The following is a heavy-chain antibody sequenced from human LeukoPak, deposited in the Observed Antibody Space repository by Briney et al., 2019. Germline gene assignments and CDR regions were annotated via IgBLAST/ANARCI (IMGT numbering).Heavy chain of an antibody. J-gene: IGHJ5*02. D-gene: IGHD5-18*01. V-gene: IGHV4-59*12. CDR3: ARDEYSYGYWFDP. CDR1: GGSISSYY. CDR2: IYYSGST. Sequence: PSETLSLTCTVSGGSISSYYWSWIRQPPGKGLEWIGYIYYSGSTNYNPSLKSRVTISVDTSKNQFSLKLSSVTAADTAVYYCARDEYSYGYWFDPWGQGTLVTVSS.